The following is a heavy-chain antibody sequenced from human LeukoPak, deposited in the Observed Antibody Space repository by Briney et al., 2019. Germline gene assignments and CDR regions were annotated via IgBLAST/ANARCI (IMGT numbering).Heavy chain of an antibody. V-gene: IGHV3-48*03. CDR3: ARDVSRRRKDWFDP. J-gene: IGHJ5*02. D-gene: IGHD1-14*01. CDR1: GFTFSSYE. Sequence: GGSLRLSCAAPGFTFSSYEMNWVRQAPGKGLEWVSYISSSGSTIYYADSVKGRFTISRDNAKNSLYLQMNSLRAEDTAVYYCARDVSRRRKDWFDPWGQGTLVTVSS. CDR2: ISSSGSTI.